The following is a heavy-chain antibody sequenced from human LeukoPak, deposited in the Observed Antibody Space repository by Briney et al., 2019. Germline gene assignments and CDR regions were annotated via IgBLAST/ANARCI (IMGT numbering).Heavy chain of an antibody. Sequence: GASVKVSCKASGGTFSSYAISWVRQAPGQGLEWMGGIIPIFGTANYAQKFQGRVTITADGSTSTAYMELSSLKSEDTAVYYCARAHKQYSSSYNWFDPWGQGTLVTVSS. J-gene: IGHJ5*02. CDR2: IIPIFGTA. CDR1: GGTFSSYA. D-gene: IGHD6-6*01. CDR3: ARAHKQYSSSYNWFDP. V-gene: IGHV1-69*13.